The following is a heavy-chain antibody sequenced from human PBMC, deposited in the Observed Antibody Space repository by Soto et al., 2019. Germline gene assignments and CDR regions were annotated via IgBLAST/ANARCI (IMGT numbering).Heavy chain of an antibody. CDR1: GGSINSYW. Sequence: ASETLSLTCSVSGGSINSYWWSWIRQPAGKGLEWIGRVYSSGTTDYNPSLNSRATLSVETSKNQFSLKLSSVTAADTAVYYCARPVSSTRPSCTNGVCYWNWFDPWGQGTLVTVSS. V-gene: IGHV4-4*07. CDR2: VYSSGTT. D-gene: IGHD2-8*01. J-gene: IGHJ5*02. CDR3: ARPVSSTRPSCTNGVCYWNWFDP.